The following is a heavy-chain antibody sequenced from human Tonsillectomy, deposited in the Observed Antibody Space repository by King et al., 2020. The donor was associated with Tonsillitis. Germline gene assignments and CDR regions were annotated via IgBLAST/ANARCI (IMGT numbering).Heavy chain of an antibody. J-gene: IGHJ4*02. CDR3: AKESPYSGNYRFYYFDY. D-gene: IGHD1-26*01. V-gene: IGHV3-23*04. CDR1: GFTFSTYA. Sequence: VQLVESGGGLVQPGGSLRLSCEASGFTFSTYAMSWVRQAPGKGAEWGSAISGRDTRTFYADSVKGRFTISRDDSKNTVSLQMSSLRAEDTAVYYCAKESPYSGNYRFYYFDYWGQGTLVTVSS. CDR2: ISGRDTRT.